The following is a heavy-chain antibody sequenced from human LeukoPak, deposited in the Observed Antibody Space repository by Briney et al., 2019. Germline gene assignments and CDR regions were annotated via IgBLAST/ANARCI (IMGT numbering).Heavy chain of an antibody. V-gene: IGHV4-59*01. CDR1: GGSISSYY. Sequence: PSETLSLTCTVSGGSISSYYWSWIRQPPGKGLEWIGYIYYSGSTNYNPSLKSRVTISVDTSKNQFSLKLSSETAADTAVYYCARDRTYLCYWGQGTLVTVSS. J-gene: IGHJ4*02. CDR3: ARDRTYLCY. CDR2: IYYSGST.